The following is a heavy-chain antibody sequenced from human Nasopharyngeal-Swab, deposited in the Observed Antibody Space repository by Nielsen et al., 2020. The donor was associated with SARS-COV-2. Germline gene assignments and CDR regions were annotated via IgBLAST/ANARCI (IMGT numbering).Heavy chain of an antibody. CDR2: SSAYNSNT. J-gene: IGHJ4*02. CDR1: GYTFINYG. Sequence: ASVKVSCQASGYTFINYGITWVRQAPGQGLEWMGWSSAYNSNTNYAQKFQGRVTMTTDTSTNTAYMELRSLRSDDTAVYYCARKRGEQWLSQFDYWGQGTLVTVSS. V-gene: IGHV1-18*01. D-gene: IGHD6-19*01. CDR3: ARKRGEQWLSQFDY.